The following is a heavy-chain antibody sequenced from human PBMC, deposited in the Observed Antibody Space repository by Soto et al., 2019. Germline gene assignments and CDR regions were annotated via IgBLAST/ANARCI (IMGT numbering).Heavy chain of an antibody. Sequence: ASVKVSCKASGGTFSSYTISWVRQAPGQGLEWMGRIIPILGIANYAQKFQGRVTITADKSTSTAYMELSSLRSEDTAVYYCAVDNWIDPAGDAFDFWGQGTMVTVSS. J-gene: IGHJ3*01. CDR2: IIPILGIA. V-gene: IGHV1-69*02. D-gene: IGHD1-20*01. CDR1: GGTFSSYT. CDR3: AVDNWIDPAGDAFDF.